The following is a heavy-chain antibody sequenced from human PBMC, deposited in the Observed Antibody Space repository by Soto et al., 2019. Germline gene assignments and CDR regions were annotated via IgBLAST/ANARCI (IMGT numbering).Heavy chain of an antibody. D-gene: IGHD3-16*01. Sequence: GGSLRLSCAASGFTVSSNYMSWVRQAPGKGLEWVSVLYSGGSTYYADSVKGRFTISRDNSKNTLYLQMNSLRAEDTAVYYCARAPLGLADIGGQGTMGTVSS. CDR2: LYSGGST. CDR1: GFTVSSNY. CDR3: ARAPLGLADI. V-gene: IGHV3-66*02. J-gene: IGHJ3*02.